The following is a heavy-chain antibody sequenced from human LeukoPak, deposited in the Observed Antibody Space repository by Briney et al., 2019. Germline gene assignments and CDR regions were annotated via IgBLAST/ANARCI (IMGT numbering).Heavy chain of an antibody. J-gene: IGHJ3*02. D-gene: IGHD3-3*01. CDR2: IYYSGST. Sequence: PSQTLSLTCTVSGGSISSYYWSWIRQPPGKGLEWIGYIYYSGSTNYNPSLKSRVTISVDTSKNQFSLKLSSVTAADTAVYYCARGAPRITIFGVATTYAFDIWGQGTMVTVSS. CDR3: ARGAPRITIFGVATTYAFDI. CDR1: GGSISSYY. V-gene: IGHV4-59*01.